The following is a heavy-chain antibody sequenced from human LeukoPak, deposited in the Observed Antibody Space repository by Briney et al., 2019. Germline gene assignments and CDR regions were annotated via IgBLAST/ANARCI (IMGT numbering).Heavy chain of an antibody. Sequence: SETLSLTCTVSGGSISSGGYYWSWIRQHPGKGLEWIGYIYYSGSTYYNPSLKSRVTISVDTSKNQFSLKLSSVTAADTAVYYCARVRGSGWYFDYWGQGTLVTVSS. CDR2: IYYSGST. J-gene: IGHJ4*02. D-gene: IGHD6-19*01. CDR1: GGSISSGGYY. V-gene: IGHV4-31*03. CDR3: ARVRGSGWYFDY.